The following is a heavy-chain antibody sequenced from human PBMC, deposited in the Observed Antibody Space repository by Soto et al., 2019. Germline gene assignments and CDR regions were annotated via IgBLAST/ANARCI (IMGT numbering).Heavy chain of an antibody. CDR3: AKVSLMGYSYGRYYFDY. CDR2: ISYDGSHK. V-gene: IGHV3-30*18. D-gene: IGHD5-18*01. CDR1: GFTFSDYG. Sequence: ESGGGVVQPGRSLRLSCAASGFTFSDYGMHWVRQAPGKGLEWVAVISYDGSHKYYADSVRGRFTISRDNSKNMLFLQMNSLTADDTAVYYCAKVSLMGYSYGRYYFDYWGQGTLVTVSS. J-gene: IGHJ4*02.